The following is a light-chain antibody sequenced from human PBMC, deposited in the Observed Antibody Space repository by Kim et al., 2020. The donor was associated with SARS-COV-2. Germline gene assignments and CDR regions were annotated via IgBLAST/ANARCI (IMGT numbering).Light chain of an antibody. CDR2: GAS. CDR3: QQYDNSPGLT. J-gene: IGKJ4*01. CDR1: QRLSSHY. Sequence: PGESATRRCRASQRLSSHYRAWDQQKPGQAPRRLIYGASSRATGIPDRFRGSGSGTDFTLTISRLETEDFALYYCQQYDNSPGLTFGGGTKVDIK. V-gene: IGKV3-20*01.